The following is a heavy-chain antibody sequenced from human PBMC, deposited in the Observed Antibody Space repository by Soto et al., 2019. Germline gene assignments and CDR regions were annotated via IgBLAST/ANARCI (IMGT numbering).Heavy chain of an antibody. CDR2: ISSGSSYI. V-gene: IGHV3-21*01. D-gene: IGHD3-3*01. J-gene: IGHJ3*02. CDR3: VRIFGVLRFLEWPHGAFDI. Sequence: GGSLRLSCEASGFTFNRYSMNWVRQAPGKALEWISSISSGSSYIHYADSVKGRFTISRDNPKNSLFLQMNSLRAEDTAVYFCVRIFGVLRFLEWPHGAFDIWGQGTMVTVSS. CDR1: GFTFNRYS.